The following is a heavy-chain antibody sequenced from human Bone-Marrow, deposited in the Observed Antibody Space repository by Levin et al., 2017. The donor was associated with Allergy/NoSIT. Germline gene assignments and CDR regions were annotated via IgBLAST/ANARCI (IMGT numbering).Heavy chain of an antibody. CDR1: GGSISSSSYY. D-gene: IGHD3-9*01. J-gene: IGHJ6*03. Sequence: SQTLSLTCTVSGGSISSSSYYWGWIRQPPGKGLEWIGSIYYSGSTYYNPSLKSRVTISVDTSKNQFSLKLSSVTAADTAVYYCARHGGTYYDILTGPRHYYYYMDGWGKGTTVTVSS. CDR2: IYYSGST. V-gene: IGHV4-39*01. CDR3: ARHGGTYYDILTGPRHYYYYMDG.